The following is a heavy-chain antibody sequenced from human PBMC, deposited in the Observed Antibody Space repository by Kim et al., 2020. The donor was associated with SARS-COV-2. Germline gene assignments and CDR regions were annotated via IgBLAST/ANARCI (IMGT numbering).Heavy chain of an antibody. V-gene: IGHV3-33*06. CDR3: AKDQGQWELPGPGDGMDV. J-gene: IGHJ6*02. CDR2: IWYDGSNK. CDR1: GFTFSSYG. D-gene: IGHD1-26*01. Sequence: GGSLRLSCAASGFTFSSYGMHWVRQAPGKGLEWVAVIWYDGSNKYYADSVKGRFTISRDNSKNTLYLQMNSLRAEDTAVYYCAKDQGQWELPGPGDGMDVWGQGTTVTVSS.